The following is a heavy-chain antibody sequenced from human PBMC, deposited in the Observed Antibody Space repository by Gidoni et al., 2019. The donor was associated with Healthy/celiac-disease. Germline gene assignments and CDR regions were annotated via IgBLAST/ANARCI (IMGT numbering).Heavy chain of an antibody. CDR2: ISSSSSYI. J-gene: IGHJ3*02. CDR1: GFTFSSYS. Sequence: EVQLVESGGGLVKPGGSLRLSCAASGFTFSSYSMNWVRQAPGKGLEWVSSISSSSSYIYYADPVKGRFTISRDNAKNSLYLQMNSLRAEDTAVYYCARYPKLGDDAFDIWGQGTMVTVSS. CDR3: ARYPKLGDDAFDI. V-gene: IGHV3-21*01.